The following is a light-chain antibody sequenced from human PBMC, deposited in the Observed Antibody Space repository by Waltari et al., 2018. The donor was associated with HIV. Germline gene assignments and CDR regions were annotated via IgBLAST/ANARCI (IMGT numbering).Light chain of an antibody. CDR2: GKS. V-gene: IGKV3-15*01. CDR1: QSVSSN. Sequence: EIVMTQSPVTLSVSLGERATLSCRASQSVSSNLAWYQQKPGQAPKLLIYGKSTRATGIPDRFSGTGTGTEFTLTISSLQSEDFAIYHCQQYSNWPWTFGQGTKVDI. CDR3: QQYSNWPWT. J-gene: IGKJ1*01.